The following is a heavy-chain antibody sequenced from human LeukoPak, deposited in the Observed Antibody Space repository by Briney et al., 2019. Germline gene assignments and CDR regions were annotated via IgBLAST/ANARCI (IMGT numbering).Heavy chain of an antibody. J-gene: IGHJ5*02. CDR3: ARGGYCSSTSCYNWFDP. D-gene: IGHD2-2*01. V-gene: IGHV4-4*07. CDR2: IYTSGST. Sequence: SETLSLTCTVSGGSISSYYWSWIRQPAGKGLEWIGRIYTSGSTNYNPSHKSRVTMSVDTSKNQFSLKLSSVTAADTAVYYCARGGYCSSTSCYNWFDPWGQGTLVTVSS. CDR1: GGSISSYY.